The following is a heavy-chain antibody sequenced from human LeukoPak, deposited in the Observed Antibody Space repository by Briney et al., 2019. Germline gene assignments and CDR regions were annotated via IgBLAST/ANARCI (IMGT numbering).Heavy chain of an antibody. D-gene: IGHD3-22*01. CDR2: ISGSGGST. J-gene: IGHJ4*02. CDR3: AKDVSMIVVVSPFDY. Sequence: GGSLRLSCGASGFTFSSYAMSWVRQAPGKGLEWVSAISGSGGSTYYADSVKGWFTISRDNSKNTLYLQMNSLRAEDTAVYYCAKDVSMIVVVSPFDYWGQGTLVTVSS. V-gene: IGHV3-23*01. CDR1: GFTFSSYA.